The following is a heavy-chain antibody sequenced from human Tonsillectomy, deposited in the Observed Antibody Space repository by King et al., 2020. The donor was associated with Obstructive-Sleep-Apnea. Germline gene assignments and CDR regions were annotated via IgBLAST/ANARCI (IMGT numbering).Heavy chain of an antibody. CDR2: ISSSGSPI. V-gene: IGHV3-48*04. CDR3: ARGRDY. CDR1: GFTFSGYS. J-gene: IGHJ4*02. Sequence: VQLVESGGGLVQPGGSLRLSCAASGFTFSGYSMTWVRQAPGKGLEWLSYISSSGSPIFYADPVKGRFTISRDNAKNSLYLQMNSLRADDTAVYYCARGRDYWGQGTLVTVSS.